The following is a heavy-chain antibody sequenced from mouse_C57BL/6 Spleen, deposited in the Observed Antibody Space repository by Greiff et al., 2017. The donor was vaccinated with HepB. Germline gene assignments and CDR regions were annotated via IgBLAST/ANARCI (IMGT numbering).Heavy chain of an antibody. J-gene: IGHJ2*01. CDR2: IYPRSGNT. V-gene: IGHV1-81*01. CDR1: GYTFTSYG. CDR3: ARAHISVVDFDY. Sequence: QVQLQQSGAELARPGASVKLSCKASGYTFTSYGINWVKQRTGQGLEWIGEIYPRSGNTYYNEKFKGKATLTADKSSSTAYMELSSLTSEDSAVYFCARAHISVVDFDYWGQGTTLTVSS.